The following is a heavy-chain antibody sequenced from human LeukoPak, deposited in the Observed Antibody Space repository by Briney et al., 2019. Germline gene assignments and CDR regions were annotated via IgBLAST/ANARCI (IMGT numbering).Heavy chain of an antibody. CDR3: LRVRIQLWLAPFDY. V-gene: IGHV1-2*02. J-gene: IGHJ4*02. CDR1: GYTFTGYY. D-gene: IGHD5-18*01. CDR2: INPNSGGT. Sequence: ASVKVSCKASGYTFTGYYMHWVRQAPGQGLEWMGWINPNSGGTNYAQKFQGRVTMTRDTSISTAYIELSRLRSYDTAVYYVLRVRIQLWLAPFDYWGQGTLVTVSS.